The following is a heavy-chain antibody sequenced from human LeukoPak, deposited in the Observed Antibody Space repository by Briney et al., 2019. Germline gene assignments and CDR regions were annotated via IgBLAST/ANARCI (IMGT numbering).Heavy chain of an antibody. CDR1: GFTFDDYA. V-gene: IGHV3-9*01. CDR2: ISWNSGSI. D-gene: IGHD7-27*01. Sequence: QPGRSLRLSCAASGFTFDDYAMHWVRQAPGKGLEWVSGISWNSGSIGYADSVKGRFTISRGNAKNSLYLQMNSLRAEDTALYYCARCRTGDHDAFDIWGQGTMVTVSS. J-gene: IGHJ3*02. CDR3: ARCRTGDHDAFDI.